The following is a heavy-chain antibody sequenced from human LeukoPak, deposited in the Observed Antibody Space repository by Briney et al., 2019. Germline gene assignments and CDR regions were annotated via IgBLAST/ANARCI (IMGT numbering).Heavy chain of an antibody. CDR1: RVTLSRYW. CDR2: IYSGSST. CDR3: ARGRSSSSLEASDY. Sequence: GGSPRLSCAASRVTLSRYWMHWVRHAPGKGLVWVSVIYSGSSTYYADSGKGRFAIYRDNSKNTVYLPMNSLRTEDTAVYYCARGRSSSSLEASDYWGQGTLVTVSS. D-gene: IGHD6-13*01. V-gene: IGHV3-53*01. J-gene: IGHJ4*02.